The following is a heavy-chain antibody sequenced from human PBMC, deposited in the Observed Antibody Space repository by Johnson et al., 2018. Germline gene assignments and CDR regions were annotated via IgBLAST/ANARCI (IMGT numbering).Heavy chain of an antibody. Sequence: EVQLVEAGGGLVQPGGTLRLSCAASGFTFSSYAMSWVRQAPGKGLEWVSAISGSGGSTYYADSVKGRFTISRDNSKNTLYLQMTSLTAEDTAVYYCAKAFWGGAFAIWGQGTMVTVSS. CDR2: ISGSGGST. CDR3: AKAFWGGAFAI. V-gene: IGHV3-23*04. J-gene: IGHJ3*02. CDR1: GFTFSSYA. D-gene: IGHD3-16*01.